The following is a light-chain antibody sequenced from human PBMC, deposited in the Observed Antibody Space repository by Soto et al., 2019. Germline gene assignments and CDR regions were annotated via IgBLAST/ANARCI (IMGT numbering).Light chain of an antibody. CDR3: QQYDISPWT. J-gene: IGKJ1*01. V-gene: IGKV3D-15*01. CDR1: QSVGIN. Sequence: EIVMTQSPATLSVSPWEGATLSCRASQSVGINLAWYQQKPGQAPRVVVYGASTRATGIPDRFSGSGSGTDFTLTISSLEPEDFAVYYCQQYDISPWTFGQGTKVDIK. CDR2: GAS.